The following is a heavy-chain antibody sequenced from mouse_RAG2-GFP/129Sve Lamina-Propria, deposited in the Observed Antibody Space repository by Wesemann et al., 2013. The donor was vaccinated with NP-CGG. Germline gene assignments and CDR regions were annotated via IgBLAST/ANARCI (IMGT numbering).Heavy chain of an antibody. J-gene: IGHJ3*01. Sequence: GGLVKPGGSRKLSCAASGFTFSDYGMHWVRQAPEKGLEWVAYISSGSSTIYYADTVKGRFTISRDNAKNTLFLQMTSLRSEDTAMYYCARDLGAWFAYWGQGTLVTVSA. V-gene: IGHV5-17*01. CDR3: ARDLGAWFAY. CDR2: ISSGSSTI. CDR1: GFTFSDYG. D-gene: IGHD4-1*01.